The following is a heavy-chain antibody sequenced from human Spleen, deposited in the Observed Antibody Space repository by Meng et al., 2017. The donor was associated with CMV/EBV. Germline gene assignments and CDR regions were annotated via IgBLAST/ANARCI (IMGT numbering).Heavy chain of an antibody. V-gene: IGHV1-2*06. D-gene: IGHD2-15*01. CDR2: INPNSGGT. J-gene: IGHJ4*01. Sequence: KTSGYTFTGSSMHWVRQAPGQGLEWMGRINPNSGGTNYAQKFQGRVTMTRDTSISTAYMELSRLRSDDTAVYYCARGPRGGGPLDGDYWGHGTLVTVSS. CDR3: ARGPRGGGPLDGDY. CDR1: GYTFTGSS.